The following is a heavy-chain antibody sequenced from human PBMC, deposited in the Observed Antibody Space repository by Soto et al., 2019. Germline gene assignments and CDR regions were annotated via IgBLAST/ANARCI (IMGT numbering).Heavy chain of an antibody. D-gene: IGHD2-2*01. CDR3: ARGAQPCSSTSCHHYSYGMDV. V-gene: IGHV4-34*01. Sequence: SETLSLTCAVYGACFSGYYWSWIRQPPGNGLEWIGEINQSGSTNYNPSLKRRVTISVDTSKNQFSLKLSSVTAADTAVYYCARGAQPCSSTSCHHYSYGMDVWGEGITITFYS. CDR1: GACFSGYY. CDR2: INQSGST. J-gene: IGHJ6*04.